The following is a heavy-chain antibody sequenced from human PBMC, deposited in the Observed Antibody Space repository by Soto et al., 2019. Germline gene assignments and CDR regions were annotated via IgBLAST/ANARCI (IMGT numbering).Heavy chain of an antibody. CDR3: VSDGHCITSSCYGNWLDP. J-gene: IGHJ5*02. Sequence: EVQLVESGGGLVQPGGSLRLSCAASGFTFSTYWMHWVRQVPGKGLVWVSRINNEGSHTDYADSVKGRFTISRDNVKNTLNLEMNSLRAEDTAVYVCVSDGHCITSSCYGNWLDPGGQGTVVTVSS. V-gene: IGHV3-74*01. CDR2: INNEGSHT. D-gene: IGHD2-2*01. CDR1: GFTFSTYW.